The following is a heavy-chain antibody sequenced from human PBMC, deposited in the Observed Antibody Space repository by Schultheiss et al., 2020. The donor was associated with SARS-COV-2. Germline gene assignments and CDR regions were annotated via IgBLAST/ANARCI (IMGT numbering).Heavy chain of an antibody. CDR2: MKPDANEK. V-gene: IGHV3-7*01. CDR3: ARDEDGDLDL. Sequence: GGSLRLSCAASGFTFSSYWMHWVRQAPGKGLEWVANMKPDANEKHYVDSVKGRFTISRDNAKNSLYLQMNSLRVEDTAVYYCARDEDGDLDLWGQGTLVTVSS. CDR1: GFTFSSYW. D-gene: IGHD4-17*01. J-gene: IGHJ5*02.